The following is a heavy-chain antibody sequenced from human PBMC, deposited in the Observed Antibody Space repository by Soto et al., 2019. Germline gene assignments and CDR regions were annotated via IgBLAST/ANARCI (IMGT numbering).Heavy chain of an antibody. CDR3: AKDSEITMIVVVITYFDY. D-gene: IGHD3-22*01. Sequence: GGSLRLSCAASGFTFSSYAMSWVRQAPGKGLEWVSAISGSGGSTYYADSVKGRFTISRDNSKNTLYLQMNSLRAEDTAVYYCAKDSEITMIVVVITYFDYWGQGTLVTVSS. CDR1: GFTFSSYA. V-gene: IGHV3-23*01. J-gene: IGHJ4*02. CDR2: ISGSGGST.